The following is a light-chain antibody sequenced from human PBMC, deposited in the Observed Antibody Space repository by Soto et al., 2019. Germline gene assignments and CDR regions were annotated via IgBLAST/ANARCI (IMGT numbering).Light chain of an antibody. CDR1: EEISSW. J-gene: IGKJ1*01. CDR3: QQTNIFPRT. V-gene: IGKV1-12*01. Sequence: DLQMTHSPSTLSASVGDTVTLTSRASEEISSWLDWYQKKQGKAPKLLIYAASSLQAGVPSRLSGSGYGTDFTLTISSMKHEDFETYYCQQTNIFPRTFGHGTKVDIK. CDR2: AAS.